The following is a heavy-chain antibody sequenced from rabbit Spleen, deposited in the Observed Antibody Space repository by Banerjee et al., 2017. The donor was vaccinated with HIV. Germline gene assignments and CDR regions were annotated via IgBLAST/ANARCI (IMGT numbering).Heavy chain of an antibody. CDR1: GFSFNSGYD. V-gene: IGHV1S40*01. J-gene: IGHJ3*01. CDR2: IYAGSSGST. D-gene: IGHD6-1*01. Sequence: QSLEESGGGLVKPGASLTLTCKASGFSFNSGYDMCWVRQAPGKGLEWIACIYAGSSGSTYSATWAKGRFTISKTSSTTVTLQMTSLTAADTATYFCVGAYAVGDWPINLWGQGTLVTVS. CDR3: VGAYAVGDWPINL.